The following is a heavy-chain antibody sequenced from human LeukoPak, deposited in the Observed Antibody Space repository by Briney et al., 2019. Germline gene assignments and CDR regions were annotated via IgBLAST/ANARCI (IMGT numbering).Heavy chain of an antibody. CDR1: GGTFSSYA. J-gene: IGHJ4*02. D-gene: IGHD6-13*01. Sequence: ASVKVSCKASGGTFSSYAISWVRQAPGQGLEWMGRIIPIFGTANYAQKFQGRVTITTDESTSTAYMELSSLRSEDKAVYYWVRVGGSAGTTMGFDYWGQGTLVTVSS. CDR2: IIPIFGTA. V-gene: IGHV1-69*05. CDR3: VRVGGSAGTTMGFDY.